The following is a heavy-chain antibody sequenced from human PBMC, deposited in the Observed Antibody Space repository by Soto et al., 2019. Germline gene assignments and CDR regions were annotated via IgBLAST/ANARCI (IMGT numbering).Heavy chain of an antibody. CDR1: GFTFSSYA. D-gene: IGHD2-2*01. V-gene: IGHV3-30-3*01. CDR2: ISFDGNNN. Sequence: QVQLVESGGGVVQPGRSLRLSCAASGFTFSSYALHWVRQAPGRGLEWVALISFDGNNNYYAYSVKARFTISRDNSKNTLYLQMSSLRAEDTAVYYCGRCSSTSCHLGADYWGQGTLVTVSS. CDR3: GRCSSTSCHLGADY. J-gene: IGHJ4*02.